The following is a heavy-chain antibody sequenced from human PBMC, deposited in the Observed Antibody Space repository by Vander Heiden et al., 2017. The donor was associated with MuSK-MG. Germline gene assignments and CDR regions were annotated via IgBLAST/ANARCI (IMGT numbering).Heavy chain of an antibody. CDR1: GFTFSTYR. Sequence: DVQLVESGGGLVQPGGSLRLSCAAAGFTFSTYRMNWARQAPGKGPEWISYISDNVFEVYYADSGKGRFTISRDNARNSRDLQMNSMTAEETAVYYCARGLGGPRGWGNALDYWGQGIMVTVSS. CDR2: ISDNVFEV. V-gene: IGHV3-48*01. CDR3: ARGLGGPRGWGNALDY. D-gene: IGHD2-15*01. J-gene: IGHJ4*02.